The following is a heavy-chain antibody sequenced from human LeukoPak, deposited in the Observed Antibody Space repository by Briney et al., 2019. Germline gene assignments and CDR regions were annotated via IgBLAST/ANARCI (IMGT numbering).Heavy chain of an antibody. D-gene: IGHD2-2*01. CDR1: GFTFSSYW. V-gene: IGHV3-74*01. J-gene: IGHJ4*02. CDR2: IKSDGSLT. CDR3: TREIAVVPAASLGY. Sequence: PGGSLRLSCAASGFTFSSYWMDWVRQAPGKGLVWVSRIKSDGSLTNYADSVRGRFTISRADAKNTLYLQMNSLRAEDTAVYYCTREIAVVPAASLGYWGQGTLVTVSS.